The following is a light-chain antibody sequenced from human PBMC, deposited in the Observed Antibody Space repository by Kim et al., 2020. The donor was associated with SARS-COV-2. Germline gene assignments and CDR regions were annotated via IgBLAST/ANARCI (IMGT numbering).Light chain of an antibody. CDR2: GAF. CDR3: QQYNNWPPVT. Sequence: EIVMTQSPATLSVSPGERATLSCRASQSVRSNLAWYQQKPGQAPRLLIYGAFTRATGIPARFSGSGSGTEFTLTISSLQSEDFAVYYCQQYNNWPPVTFGQGTRMEIK. V-gene: IGKV3-15*01. J-gene: IGKJ5*01. CDR1: QSVRSN.